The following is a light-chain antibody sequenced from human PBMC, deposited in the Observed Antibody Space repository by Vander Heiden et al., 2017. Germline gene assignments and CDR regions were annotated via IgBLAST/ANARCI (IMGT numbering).Light chain of an antibody. Sequence: ASTQSLGTLSLSRGESATLACRARQSDSSSYLSRYQQNPGQAPRHLIYGASSSATGVADRFSSSGSGTDFTLTISRLEPEDFAVYYCQQYGSSRPHTFGQGTKLEIK. J-gene: IGKJ2*01. CDR1: QSDSSSY. CDR2: GAS. CDR3: QQYGSSRPHT. V-gene: IGKV3-20*01.